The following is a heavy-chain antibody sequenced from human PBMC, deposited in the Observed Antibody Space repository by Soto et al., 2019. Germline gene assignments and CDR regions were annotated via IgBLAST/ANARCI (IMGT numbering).Heavy chain of an antibody. CDR1: GGSISSYY. V-gene: IGHV4-59*12. Sequence: PSETLSLTCTVSGGSISSYYWSWIRQPPGKGLEWIGYIYYSGRTSYNPSLKSRVTISVDKSKNQFSLKLSSVTAADTAVYYCARINNSAWQPIDYWRQGTLVTAPQ. D-gene: IGHD6-19*01. CDR3: ARINNSAWQPIDY. J-gene: IGHJ4*02. CDR2: IYYSGRT.